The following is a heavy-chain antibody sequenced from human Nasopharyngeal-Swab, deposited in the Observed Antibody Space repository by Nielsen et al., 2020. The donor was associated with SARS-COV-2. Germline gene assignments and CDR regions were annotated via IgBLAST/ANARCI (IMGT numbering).Heavy chain of an antibody. Sequence: GGSLRLSCAVSGLTVSSTYMSWVRQAPGKGLEWVSVTEIGGTTHYADSVKGRFSISRDSSTNTLYLQMNSLRAEDTAVYYCARGSIVVLVAGPLHDWGQGTLVTVSS. V-gene: IGHV3-53*01. J-gene: IGHJ4*02. CDR3: ARGSIVVLVAGPLHD. CDR1: GLTVSSTY. CDR2: TEIGGTT. D-gene: IGHD2-15*01.